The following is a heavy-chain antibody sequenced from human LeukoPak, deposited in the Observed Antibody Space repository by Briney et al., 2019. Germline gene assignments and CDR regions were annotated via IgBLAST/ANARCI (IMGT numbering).Heavy chain of an antibody. D-gene: IGHD1/OR15-1a*01. CDR3: ARGNINFDY. V-gene: IGHV4-34*01. J-gene: IGHJ4*02. Sequence: SETLSLTCAVYGGSFSGYYWSWIRQPPGKGLEWIGEINHSGSTNYNPSLKSRVTISVDTSKNQFSLKLSSVTAADTAVYYCARGNINFDYWGQGTLVTVSS. CDR1: GGSFSGYY. CDR2: INHSGST.